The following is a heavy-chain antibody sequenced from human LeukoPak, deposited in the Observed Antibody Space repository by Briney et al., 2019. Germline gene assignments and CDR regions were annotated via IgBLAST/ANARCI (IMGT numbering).Heavy chain of an antibody. Sequence: LGESLKISCKGSGYSFTNYWIAWVRQMSGKDLECMGIIYPGDSDTRYSPSFQGQVIISADKSISTAFLQWNSLEASDTAIYYCARLYSTSWSNIDYWGQGTLVTVSS. J-gene: IGHJ4*02. CDR1: GYSFTNYW. D-gene: IGHD6-13*01. CDR2: IYPGDSDT. V-gene: IGHV5-51*01. CDR3: ARLYSTSWSNIDY.